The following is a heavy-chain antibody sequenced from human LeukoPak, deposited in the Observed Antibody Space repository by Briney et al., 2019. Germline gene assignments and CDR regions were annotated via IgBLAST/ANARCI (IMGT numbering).Heavy chain of an antibody. V-gene: IGHV3-48*02. CDR3: ARDKYRVTTDSFDY. CDR1: GFTFSSYS. J-gene: IGHJ4*02. CDR2: ISSSSTTI. Sequence: GGSLRLSCAASGFTFSSYSMNWVREAPGKGLELVSYISSSSTTIYYADSVKGRFTITRDNAKNSLYLQMNSLRDEDTAVYYCARDKYRVTTDSFDYWGQGTLSPSPQ. D-gene: IGHD3-3*01.